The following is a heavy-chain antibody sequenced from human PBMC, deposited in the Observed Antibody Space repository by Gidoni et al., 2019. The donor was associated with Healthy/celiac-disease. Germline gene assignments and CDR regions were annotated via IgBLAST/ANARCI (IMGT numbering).Heavy chain of an antibody. D-gene: IGHD3-10*01. Sequence: TISRDNSKNTLYLQMNSLRAEDTAVYYCAKETGAIQVFDYWGQGTLVTVSS. CDR3: AKETGAIQVFDY. J-gene: IGHJ4*02. V-gene: IGHV3-23*01.